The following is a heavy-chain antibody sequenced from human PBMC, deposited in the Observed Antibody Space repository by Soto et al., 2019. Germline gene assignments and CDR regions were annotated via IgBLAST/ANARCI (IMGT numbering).Heavy chain of an antibody. V-gene: IGHV1-69*06. D-gene: IGHD6-19*01. CDR3: ARSETAGHRGFDI. Sequence: QVQLVQSGAEMREPGSSVKVSCKASGGTFSSSAINWLRQAPGQGPEWMGGIIPTFGTANYIEKFRGRVTITAETSTSTAYMEVSSLTSKDTAMYFCARSETAGHRGFDIWGQGTMVTVSS. CDR1: GGTFSSSA. J-gene: IGHJ3*02. CDR2: IIPTFGTA.